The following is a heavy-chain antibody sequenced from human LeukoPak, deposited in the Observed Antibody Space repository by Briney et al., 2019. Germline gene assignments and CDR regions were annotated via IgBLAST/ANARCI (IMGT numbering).Heavy chain of an antibody. Sequence: SETLSLTCSVSGGSISSSTYYWGWIRQPPGKGLEWIASIYYGGSTYYNPSLKSRVTISVDTSKNQFSLKLSSVTAADTAVYYCARTRYYYNSRSYGAPYYFDYWGQGTLVTVSS. CDR2: IYYGGST. CDR3: ARTRYYYNSRSYGAPYYFDY. V-gene: IGHV4-39*01. J-gene: IGHJ4*02. CDR1: GGSISSSTYY. D-gene: IGHD3-10*01.